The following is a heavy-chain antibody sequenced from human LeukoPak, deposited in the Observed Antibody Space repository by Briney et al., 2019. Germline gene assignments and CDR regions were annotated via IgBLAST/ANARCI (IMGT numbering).Heavy chain of an antibody. D-gene: IGHD6-13*01. CDR1: GFSFSGSA. J-gene: IGHJ4*02. CDR2: IRSKANSYAT. CDR3: ISSMVSAAGLEC. Sequence: GGSLRLSCVASGFSFSGSAMHWVRKASGKGLEWVARIRSKANSYATAYAASVEGRFTISRDDSKNTAYLQMNSLKTEDTAVYYCISSMVSAAGLECWGQGTLVTVSS. V-gene: IGHV3-73*01.